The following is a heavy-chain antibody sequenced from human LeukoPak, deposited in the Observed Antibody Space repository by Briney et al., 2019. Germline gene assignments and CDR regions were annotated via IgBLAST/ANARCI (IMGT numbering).Heavy chain of an antibody. Sequence: ASVKVSCKVSGYTLTELSMHWVRQAPGKGLEWMGGFDPEDGETIYVQKFQGRVTMTEDTSTDTAYMELSSLRSEDTAVYYCATGGVQSYYYYYMDVWGKGTTVTVSS. J-gene: IGHJ6*03. CDR1: GYTLTELS. V-gene: IGHV1-24*01. CDR3: ATGGVQSYYYYYMDV. D-gene: IGHD1-1*01. CDR2: FDPEDGET.